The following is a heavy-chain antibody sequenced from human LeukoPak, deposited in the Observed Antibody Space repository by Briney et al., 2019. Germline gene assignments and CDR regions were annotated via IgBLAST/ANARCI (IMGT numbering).Heavy chain of an antibody. CDR3: ARDGRLYSSGQVVWFDP. CDR2: IYYSGST. CDR1: DGSISSSSYY. V-gene: IGHV4-39*07. D-gene: IGHD6-19*01. Sequence: SETLSLTRTVSDGSISSSSYYWGWIRQPPGKGLGWIGSIYYSGSTYYNPSLKSRVTISVDTSKSQFSLKVTSVTAADTAVYFCARDGRLYSSGQVVWFDPWGQGTLVTVSS. J-gene: IGHJ5*02.